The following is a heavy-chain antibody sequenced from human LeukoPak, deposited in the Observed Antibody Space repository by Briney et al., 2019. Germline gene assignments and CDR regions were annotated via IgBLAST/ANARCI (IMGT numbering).Heavy chain of an antibody. Sequence: GGSLRLSCAASGFTFSSYEMNWVRQAPGKGLEWVAYISSSGSTIYYADSVKGRFTISRDNAKNSLYLQMNSLRAEDTAVYYCARGAYGVPTLDYWGQGTLVTVSS. D-gene: IGHD3-10*01. CDR3: ARGAYGVPTLDY. V-gene: IGHV3-48*03. CDR1: GFTFSSYE. CDR2: ISSSGSTI. J-gene: IGHJ4*02.